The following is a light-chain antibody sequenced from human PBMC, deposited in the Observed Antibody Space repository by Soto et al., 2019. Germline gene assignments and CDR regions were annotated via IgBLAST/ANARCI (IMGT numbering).Light chain of an antibody. CDR3: SSYTSSSNYV. Sequence: QSVLTQPASVSGSHGQSITISCTGTSSDVGGYNYVSWYQQHPGKAPKLMIYEVSNRPSGVSNRFSGSKSGNTASLTISGLQAEDEADYYCSSYTSSSNYVFGTGTKLTVL. V-gene: IGLV2-14*01. J-gene: IGLJ1*01. CDR2: EVS. CDR1: SSDVGGYNY.